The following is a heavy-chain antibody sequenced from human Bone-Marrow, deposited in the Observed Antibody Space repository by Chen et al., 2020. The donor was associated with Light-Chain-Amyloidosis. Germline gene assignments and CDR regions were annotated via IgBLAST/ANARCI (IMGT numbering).Heavy chain of an antibody. CDR2: IKSKTDGGTA. J-gene: IGHJ4*02. CDR3: TTDGDGYGDCLGGY. Sequence: EVQLVESGGGLVKPGGSLRLPCAASGFTFSNAWMGWVRQAPGKGLEWVGRIKSKTDGGTADYAAPVNGRFTLSRDDSKNTLYLQMNSLKTEDTAVYSCTTDGDGYGDCLGGYWGQGTLVTVSS. CDR1: GFTFSNAW. D-gene: IGHD4-17*01. V-gene: IGHV3-15*01.